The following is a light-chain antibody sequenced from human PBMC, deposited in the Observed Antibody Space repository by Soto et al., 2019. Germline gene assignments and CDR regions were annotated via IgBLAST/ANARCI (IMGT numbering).Light chain of an antibody. CDR1: QSISSY. V-gene: IGKV1-39*01. Sequence: DIQMTQSPSSLSASVGDRVTITCRASQSISSYLNWYQQKPGKAPKLLIYAASSLQSGVPSRFSGSRSGTYVSLTISSLQPEDFATYYCQRSFRTPLTFGGGTKVEIK. J-gene: IGKJ4*01. CDR3: QRSFRTPLT. CDR2: AAS.